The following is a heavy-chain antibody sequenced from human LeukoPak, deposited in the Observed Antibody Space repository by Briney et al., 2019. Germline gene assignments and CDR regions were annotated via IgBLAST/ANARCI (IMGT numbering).Heavy chain of an antibody. V-gene: IGHV3-49*03. J-gene: IGHJ4*02. CDR1: GFTFSSYS. D-gene: IGHD6-19*01. CDR3: ARDLEQWLVGELDY. CDR2: IRSISYGGTT. Sequence: GGSLRLSCAASGFTFSSYSMNWFRQAPGKGLEWVGFIRSISYGGTTEYAASVKGRFTISRDDSKSIAYLQMNSLKTEDTAIYYCARDLEQWLVGELDYWGQGILVTVSS.